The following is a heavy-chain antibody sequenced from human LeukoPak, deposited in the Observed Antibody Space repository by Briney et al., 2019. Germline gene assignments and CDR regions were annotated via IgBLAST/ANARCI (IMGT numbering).Heavy chain of an antibody. CDR3: ATPPGSSPSGY. CDR1: GGSFSGYY. J-gene: IGHJ4*02. CDR2: INHSGST. D-gene: IGHD6-6*01. V-gene: IGHV4-34*01. Sequence: KPSEILSLTCAVYGGSFSGYYWSWIRQPPGKGLEWIGEINHSGSTNYNPSLKSRVTISVDTSKNQFSLKLSSVTAADTAVYYCATPPGSSPSGYWGQGTLVTVSS.